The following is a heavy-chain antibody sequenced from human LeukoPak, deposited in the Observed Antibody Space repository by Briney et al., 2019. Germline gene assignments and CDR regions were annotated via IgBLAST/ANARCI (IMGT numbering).Heavy chain of an antibody. J-gene: IGHJ5*02. CDR1: GGSFSGYY. CDR3: ARDDKYYYGSGGSSNWFDP. CDR2: INHSGST. Sequence: SETLSLTCAVYGGSFSGYYWSWIRQPPGKGLEWIGEINHSGSTNYNPSLKSRVTISVDTSKNQFSLKLSSVTAADTAVYYCARDDKYYYGSGGSSNWFDPWGQGTLVTVSS. V-gene: IGHV4-34*01. D-gene: IGHD3-10*01.